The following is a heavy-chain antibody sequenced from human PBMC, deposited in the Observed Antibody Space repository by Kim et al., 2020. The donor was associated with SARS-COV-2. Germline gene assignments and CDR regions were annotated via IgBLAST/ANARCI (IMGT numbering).Heavy chain of an antibody. CDR3: ARDAWYTATRSDCMYV. CDR1: GFTFGNYC. Sequence: GGSLRLSCAASGFTFGNYCMNWVRQAPGKGLEWVSNIEEDAGEIYYVGSVKGRFIISRDNAKNSLFLQMNSLRAEDTAVYYCARDAWYTATRSDCMYV. J-gene: IGHJ6*01. D-gene: IGHD2-15*01. V-gene: IGHV3-7*03. CDR2: IEEDAGEI.